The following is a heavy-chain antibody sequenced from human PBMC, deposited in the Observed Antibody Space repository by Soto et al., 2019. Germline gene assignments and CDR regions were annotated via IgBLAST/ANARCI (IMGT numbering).Heavy chain of an antibody. CDR3: ASGYGWFIEN. CDR2: IRKDGGTK. D-gene: IGHD2-8*02. CDR1: GFSFSNCW. V-gene: IGHV3-7*01. Sequence: EVQLVESGGGLVQPGGSLRLSCAASGFSFSNCWMNWIRQAPGKGLEWVANIRKDGGTKDYVDSVKGRFTISRDNAKNSVYLQLNSLGAEDTAVYYCASGYGWFIENRGQGTLVTVSS. J-gene: IGHJ4*02.